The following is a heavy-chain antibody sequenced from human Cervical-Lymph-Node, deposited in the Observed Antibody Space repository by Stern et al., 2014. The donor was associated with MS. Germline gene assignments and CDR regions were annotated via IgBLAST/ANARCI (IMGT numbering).Heavy chain of an antibody. V-gene: IGHV3-30*18. J-gene: IGHJ5*02. Sequence: MQLVESGGGVVQPGRSLRLSCAASGFTFSAYGMHWVRQAPGKGLEWVAVISADGTLKFYGGSVKCRFTISRDNSKNTLFLQMNSLRAEDTAVYYCAKGDNWRLLNPWGQGTLVTVSS. CDR2: ISADGTLK. CDR1: GFTFSAYG. D-gene: IGHD1-20*01. CDR3: AKGDNWRLLNP.